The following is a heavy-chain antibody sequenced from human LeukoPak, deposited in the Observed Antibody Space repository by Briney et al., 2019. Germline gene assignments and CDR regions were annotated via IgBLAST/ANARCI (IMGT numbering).Heavy chain of an antibody. CDR3: ARSAPSGDYYYYYMDV. V-gene: IGHV4-59*01. Sequence: PSETLSLTCTVSGGSISSYYWSWIRQPPGKGLEWIGYIYYSGSTNYNPSLKSRVTISVDTSKNQFSLKLSSVTAADTAVYYCARSAPSGDYYYYYMDVWGKGTTVTVSS. CDR2: IYYSGST. J-gene: IGHJ6*03. CDR1: GGSISSYY. D-gene: IGHD4-17*01.